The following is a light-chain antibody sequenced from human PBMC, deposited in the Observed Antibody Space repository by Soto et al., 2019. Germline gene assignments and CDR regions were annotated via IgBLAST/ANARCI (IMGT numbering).Light chain of an antibody. CDR2: EVS. V-gene: IGLV2-14*01. J-gene: IGLJ3*02. CDR3: SSYTSSSTLWV. Sequence: QAASVSGSPGQSITISCTGTSSDVGGYNYVSWYQKHPGKAPKLMIYEVSNRPSGVSNRFSGSKSGNTASLTISGLQAEDEADYYCSSYTSSSTLWVFGGGTKVTVL. CDR1: SSDVGGYNY.